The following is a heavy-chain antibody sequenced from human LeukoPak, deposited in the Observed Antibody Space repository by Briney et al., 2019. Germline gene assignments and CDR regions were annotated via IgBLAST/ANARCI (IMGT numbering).Heavy chain of an antibody. D-gene: IGHD1-14*01. CDR2: ISSSSNVI. CDR1: GLSFSVYS. CDR3: ARVPGDY. V-gene: IGHV3-48*04. J-gene: IGHJ4*02. Sequence: GSLRLSCAASGLSFSVYSMNWVRQAPGKGLEWLSYISSSSNVIYYADSVKGRFTIYRDNAKNSLYLQMNSLRAEDTAVYYCARVPGDYWGQGTLVTVSS.